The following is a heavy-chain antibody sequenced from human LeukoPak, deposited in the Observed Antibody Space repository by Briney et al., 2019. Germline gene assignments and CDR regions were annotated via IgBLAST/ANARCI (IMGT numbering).Heavy chain of an antibody. CDR2: INQDASET. Sequence: GGSLRLSCAASGSALSRSWIHWVRQAPGKGLVWVSHINQDASETTYADSVRGRFTISRDNAKNTVSLQMNSLRADDTAVYYCASDGAYAMTVWGQGTTVTVSS. V-gene: IGHV3-74*01. CDR1: GSALSRSW. D-gene: IGHD1-26*01. CDR3: ASDGAYAMTV. J-gene: IGHJ6*02.